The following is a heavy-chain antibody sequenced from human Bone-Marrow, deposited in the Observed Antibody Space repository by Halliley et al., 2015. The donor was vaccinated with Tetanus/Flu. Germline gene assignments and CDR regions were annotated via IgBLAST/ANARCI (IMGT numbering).Heavy chain of an antibody. CDR3: ARNFRGDANCFDP. V-gene: IGHV4-59*12. CDR2: IYSPGGP. Sequence: LGFIYSPGGPNYNPPLRSRLTISIDTSKKQLSLKLNSVTAADTAVYYCARNFRGDANCFDPWGQGTLVTVSS. J-gene: IGHJ5*02. D-gene: IGHD7-27*01.